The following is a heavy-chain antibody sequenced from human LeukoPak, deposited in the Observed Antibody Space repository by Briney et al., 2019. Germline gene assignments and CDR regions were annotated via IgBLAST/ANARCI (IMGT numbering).Heavy chain of an antibody. D-gene: IGHD6-13*01. V-gene: IGHV4-4*07. Sequence: SETLSLTCTVSGGSINTYYWSWIRQPAGMGLEWIGRNYSSGTTHYSPSLRSRVTISVDTSKNQFSLKLSSVTAADTAVYYCARARIEDSSTWYIPQGVYMDVWGKGTTVTVSS. CDR1: GGSINTYY. CDR3: ARARIEDSSTWYIPQGVYMDV. CDR2: NYSSGTT. J-gene: IGHJ6*03.